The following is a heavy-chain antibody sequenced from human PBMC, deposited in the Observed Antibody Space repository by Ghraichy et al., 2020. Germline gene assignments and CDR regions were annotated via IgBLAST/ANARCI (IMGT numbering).Heavy chain of an antibody. Sequence: SETLSLTCAVYGGSFSDYYWSWIRQPPGKGLEWIGEINHSGSTNYIPSLKSRVSMSVDTSKKQFSLTLSSVTAADTAVYYCASGGYSDGNDYLGPGTLVTVSS. CDR3: ASGGYSDGNDY. D-gene: IGHD5-18*01. V-gene: IGHV4-34*01. CDR2: INHSGST. CDR1: GGSFSDYY. J-gene: IGHJ4*02.